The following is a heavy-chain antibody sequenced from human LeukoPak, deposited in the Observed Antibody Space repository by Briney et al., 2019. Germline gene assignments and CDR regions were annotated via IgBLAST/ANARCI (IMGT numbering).Heavy chain of an antibody. Sequence: SETLSLTCAVYGGSFSGYYWSWIRQPPGKGLEWIGEINHSGSTNYNPSLKSRVTISVDTSKNQFSLKLSSVTAADTAVYYCARGLPAYCGGDCYRPYFDYWGQGTLVTVSS. D-gene: IGHD2-21*02. J-gene: IGHJ4*02. CDR3: ARGLPAYCGGDCYRPYFDY. V-gene: IGHV4-34*01. CDR1: GGSFSGYY. CDR2: INHSGST.